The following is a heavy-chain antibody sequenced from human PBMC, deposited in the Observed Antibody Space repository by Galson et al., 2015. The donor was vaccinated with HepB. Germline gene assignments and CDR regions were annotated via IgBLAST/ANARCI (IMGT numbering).Heavy chain of an antibody. CDR1: GGTFSSYA. CDR2: IIPIFGTA. Sequence: QSGAEVKKPGESLRISCKASGGTFSSYAISWVRQAPGQGLEWMGGIIPIFGTANYAQKFQGRVTITADESTSTAYMELSSLRSEDTAVYYCARGSSSGWSHDPYYFDYWGQGTLVTVSS. J-gene: IGHJ4*02. CDR3: ARGSSSGWSHDPYYFDY. D-gene: IGHD6-19*01. V-gene: IGHV1-69*01.